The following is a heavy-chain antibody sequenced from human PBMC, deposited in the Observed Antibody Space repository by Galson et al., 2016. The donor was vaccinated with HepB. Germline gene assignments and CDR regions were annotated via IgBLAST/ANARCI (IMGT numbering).Heavy chain of an antibody. CDR3: AKERLVRRICDH. CDR2: ISTRRTK. J-gene: IGHJ4*02. CDR1: GFVFSNFG. D-gene: IGHD1-1*01. Sequence: SLRLSCAASGFVFSNFGLSWVRQAPGKGLEWVASISTRRTKYYSDPVQGRFTTSRENSNNTLYLQMNGLRAEDTAVYYCAKERLVRRICDHWGQGTLLTVSS. V-gene: IGHV3-23*01.